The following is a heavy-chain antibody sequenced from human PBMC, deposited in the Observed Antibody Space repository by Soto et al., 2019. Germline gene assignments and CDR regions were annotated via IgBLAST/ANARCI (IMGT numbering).Heavy chain of an antibody. Sequence: EASVKVSCKASGYTFTSYGISWVRQAPGQGLEWMGWISAYNGNTNYAQKFQGRVTITADESTSTAYMELSSLRSEDTAVYYCARVAIFGVAPWYFDYWGQGTLVTVSS. D-gene: IGHD3-3*01. CDR3: ARVAIFGVAPWYFDY. J-gene: IGHJ4*02. CDR1: GYTFTSYG. CDR2: ISAYNGNT. V-gene: IGHV1-18*04.